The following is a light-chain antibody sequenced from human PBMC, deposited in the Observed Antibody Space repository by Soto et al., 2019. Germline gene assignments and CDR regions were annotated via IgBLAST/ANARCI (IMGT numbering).Light chain of an antibody. CDR3: QQHISWPLT. Sequence: EIVLTQSPATLSLSPGERATLSCRASQSVSSYLGWYQQKPGQAPRLLIYDASNRATGIPARFGGSGSGTDFTLTISSLEPEDFAVYYCQQHISWPLTFGGGTKVEI. J-gene: IGKJ4*01. V-gene: IGKV3-11*01. CDR2: DAS. CDR1: QSVSSY.